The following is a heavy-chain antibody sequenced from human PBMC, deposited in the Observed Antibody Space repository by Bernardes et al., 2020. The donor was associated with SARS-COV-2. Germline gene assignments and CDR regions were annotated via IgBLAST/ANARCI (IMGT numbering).Heavy chain of an antibody. D-gene: IGHD2-15*01. V-gene: IGHV3-30*03. CDR3: ATTPQYEYTRVFDF. J-gene: IGHJ4*02. CDR2: ISYDGGEK. Sequence: GGSLRLSCAASGFTFSSYGMHWVRQAPGKGLEWVAVISYDGGEKFYADSVKGRFTISRDNSKNTLYLQMNSLRAEDTAVYYCATTPQYEYTRVFDFWGQGTLVTGSS. CDR1: GFTFSSYG.